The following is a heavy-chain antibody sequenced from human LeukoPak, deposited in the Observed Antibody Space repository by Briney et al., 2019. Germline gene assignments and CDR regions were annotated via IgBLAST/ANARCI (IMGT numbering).Heavy chain of an antibody. J-gene: IGHJ3*02. Sequence: ASVKVSCKASGYTFTICGISWVREAPGQGLEWVGWISAYNGNTNYAQKLQGRVTMTTDTSTSTAYMELRSLRSDDTAVYYCGRFYYDSSGYPPAAFDIWGQGTMVTVSS. CDR1: GYTFTICG. D-gene: IGHD3-22*01. V-gene: IGHV1-18*01. CDR2: ISAYNGNT. CDR3: GRFYYDSSGYPPAAFDI.